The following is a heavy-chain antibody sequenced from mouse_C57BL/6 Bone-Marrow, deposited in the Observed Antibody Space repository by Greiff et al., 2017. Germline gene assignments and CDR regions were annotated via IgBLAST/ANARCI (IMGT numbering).Heavy chain of an antibody. CDR2: IDPSDSYT. CDR3: ARNYYGSSWNWYFDV. V-gene: IGHV1-59*01. CDR1: GYTFTSYW. D-gene: IGHD1-1*01. Sequence: QVQLQQSGAELVRPGTSVKLSCKASGYTFTSYWMHWVKQRPGQGLEWIGVIDPSDSYTNYTQKFKGKATLTVDTSSSTAYMQLSSLTSEDSAVYYCARNYYGSSWNWYFDVWGTGTTVTVSS. J-gene: IGHJ1*03.